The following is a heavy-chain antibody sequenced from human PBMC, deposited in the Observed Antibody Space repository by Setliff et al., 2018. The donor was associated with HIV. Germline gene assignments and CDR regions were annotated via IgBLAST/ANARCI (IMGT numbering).Heavy chain of an antibody. CDR3: ARGGTSSNWFGP. V-gene: IGHV4-59*01. J-gene: IGHJ5*02. CDR2: IYNSVTT. Sequence: SETLSLTCNVSGGSISGYYWSWIRQAPGKGLQWIGFIYNSVTTNYNPSLKSRVTISLDTSKNQFSLKLTSVTAADTAVYYCARGGTSSNWFGPWGQGTLVTVSS. CDR1: GGSISGYY. D-gene: IGHD2-2*01.